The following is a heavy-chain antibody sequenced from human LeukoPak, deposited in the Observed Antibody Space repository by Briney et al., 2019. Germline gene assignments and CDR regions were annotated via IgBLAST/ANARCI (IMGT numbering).Heavy chain of an antibody. CDR1: GVSISSGDYY. J-gene: IGHJ4*02. V-gene: IGHV4-30-4*01. CDR3: ARGRYYGFSGDY. CDR2: MYSSGST. Sequence: PSQTLSLTCTVSGVSISSGDYYWSWIRQPPGKGLEWIGYMYSSGSTYYNPSLKSRLTISVDTSKNQFSLRLSSVTAADTAVYYCARGRYYGFSGDYWGQGTLVTVSS. D-gene: IGHD3-10*01.